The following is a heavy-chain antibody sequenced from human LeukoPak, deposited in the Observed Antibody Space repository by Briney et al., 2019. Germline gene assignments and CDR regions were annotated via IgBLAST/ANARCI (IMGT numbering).Heavy chain of an antibody. CDR3: ARETEETTDAFDI. CDR1: GFTFSSYT. V-gene: IGHV3-21*01. CDR2: ISSSSSNI. D-gene: IGHD1-7*01. Sequence: PGGSLRLSCAASGFTFSSYTMNWVRQAPGKGLEWVSSISSSSSNIYYADSVKGRFTTSRDNAKNSLYLQMTSLRAEDTAVFYCARETEETTDAFDIWGQGTMVTVSS. J-gene: IGHJ3*02.